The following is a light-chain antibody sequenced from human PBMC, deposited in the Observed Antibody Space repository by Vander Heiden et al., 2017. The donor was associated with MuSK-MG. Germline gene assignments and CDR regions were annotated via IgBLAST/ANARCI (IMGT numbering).Light chain of an antibody. CDR2: DVS. Sequence: QSALPQPASVSGSPGQSITLSFTGTSSDVGGYNYVSWYQQHPGKAPKLMIYDVSNRPSGVSNRFSGNTASLTISGLQAEDEADYYCSSYTSSSTLGVFGTGTKVTVL. CDR3: SSYTSSSTLGV. CDR1: SSDVGGYNY. J-gene: IGLJ1*01. V-gene: IGLV2-14*03.